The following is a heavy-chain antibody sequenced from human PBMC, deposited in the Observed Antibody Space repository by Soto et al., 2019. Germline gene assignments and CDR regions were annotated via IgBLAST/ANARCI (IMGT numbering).Heavy chain of an antibody. CDR1: GFTFSSYG. V-gene: IGHV3-33*01. CDR3: ARVSVVVSGIDAFDI. Sequence: GGSLRLSCAASGFTFSSYGMHCVRQAPGKGLEWVEVIWYDGSNKYYADSVKGRFTISRDNSKNTLSLQMNSLRAEDTAVYYCARVSVVVSGIDAFDIWGQGTRVTVSS. CDR2: IWYDGSNK. D-gene: IGHD3-22*01. J-gene: IGHJ3*02.